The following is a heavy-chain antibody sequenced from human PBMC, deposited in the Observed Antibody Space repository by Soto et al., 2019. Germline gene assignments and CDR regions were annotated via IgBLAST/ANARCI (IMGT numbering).Heavy chain of an antibody. CDR1: GGSIRDYF. Sequence: PSETLSLTCTVSGGSIRDYFWTWIRQPPGKGLERIGYIYYSGRTNYNPSLKSRVSISVDTSKNHFSLQLRSVTAADTAVYYCARGPEMRFDYWGQGILVTVSS. J-gene: IGHJ4*02. CDR2: IYYSGRT. V-gene: IGHV4-59*08. CDR3: ARGPEMRFDY.